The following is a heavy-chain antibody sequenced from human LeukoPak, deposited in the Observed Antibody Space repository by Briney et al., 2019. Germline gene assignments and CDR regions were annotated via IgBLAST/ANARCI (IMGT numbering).Heavy chain of an antibody. CDR1: GGSISSYY. D-gene: IGHD3-22*01. CDR3: ARDRSTGYYDSSGYAFDI. J-gene: IGHJ3*02. CDR2: IYYSGST. Sequence: SETLSLTCTVSGGSISSYYWSWIRQPAGKGLEWIGYIYYSGSTNYNPSLKSRVTISVDTSKNQFSLKLSSVTAADTAVYYCARDRSTGYYDSSGYAFDIWGQGTMVTVSS. V-gene: IGHV4-59*01.